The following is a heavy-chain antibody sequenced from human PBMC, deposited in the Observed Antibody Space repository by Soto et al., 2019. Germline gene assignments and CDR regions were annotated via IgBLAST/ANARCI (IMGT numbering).Heavy chain of an antibody. CDR3: TRESEDLTSNFDD. CDR2: IYSGGRT. J-gene: IGHJ4*02. Sequence: GGSLRLSCAASGFTVSSNYMSWVRQAPGKGLEWVSIIYSGGRTYYADSVKGRFTISRDNSKNTLYLQMNSLRAEDTAVYYCTRESEDLTSNFDDWGQGTRVTVSS. V-gene: IGHV3-53*01. CDR1: GFTVSSNY.